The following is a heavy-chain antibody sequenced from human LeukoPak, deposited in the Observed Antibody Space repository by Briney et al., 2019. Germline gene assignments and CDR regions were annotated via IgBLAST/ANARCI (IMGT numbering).Heavy chain of an antibody. Sequence: SETLSLTCTVSGGSISNYYWSWIRQPPGKGLEWIGYIYYSGSSNYNPSLKSRVSIPVDTFKNQFSLKLSSVTAADTAVYYCARRYGNYYDSSGYYYYFDYWGRGALVTVSS. V-gene: IGHV4-59*01. D-gene: IGHD3-22*01. CDR3: ARRYGNYYDSSGYYYYFDY. CDR1: GGSISNYY. J-gene: IGHJ4*02. CDR2: IYYSGSS.